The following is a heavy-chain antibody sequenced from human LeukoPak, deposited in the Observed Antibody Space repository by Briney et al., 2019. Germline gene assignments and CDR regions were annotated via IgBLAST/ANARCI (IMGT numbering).Heavy chain of an antibody. Sequence: ASVKVSCKASGYTFTSYAISWVRQATGQGLEWMGWMNPNSGNTGYAQKFQGRVTITRNTSISTAYMELSSLRSEDTAVYYCARLGAGGSYYYYYMDVWGKGTTVTVSS. V-gene: IGHV1-8*03. CDR2: MNPNSGNT. D-gene: IGHD1-26*01. J-gene: IGHJ6*03. CDR3: ARLGAGGSYYYYYMDV. CDR1: GYTFTSYA.